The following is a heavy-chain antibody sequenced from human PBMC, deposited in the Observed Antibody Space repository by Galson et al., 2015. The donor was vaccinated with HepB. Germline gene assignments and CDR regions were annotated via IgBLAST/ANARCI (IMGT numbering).Heavy chain of an antibody. CDR2: INTNCGNP. D-gene: IGHD2-15*01. J-gene: IGHJ4*02. Sequence: SVKVSCKASGYTFPHYAMNWVRQAPGQGLEWMGWINTNCGNPTYAQGFTGRFVFSLDNSASTAFLQISSLKPEDTAIYYCAKLGYCSGGGCPPAYWGPGTLVTVSS. CDR1: GYTFPHYA. V-gene: IGHV7-4-1*02. CDR3: AKLGYCSGGGCPPAY.